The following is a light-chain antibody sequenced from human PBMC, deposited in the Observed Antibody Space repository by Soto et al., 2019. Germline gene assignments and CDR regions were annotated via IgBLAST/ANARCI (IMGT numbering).Light chain of an antibody. V-gene: IGLV2-23*01. CDR1: SSDVGSYNL. Sequence: QSALTQPASVSGSPGQSITISCTGTSSDVGSYNLVSWYQQHPGKGPKLMIYEGSKRPSGVSNRFSGSKSGNTASLTISGLQAEDEADYYCCSYAGSRVFGGGTKLIVL. J-gene: IGLJ2*01. CDR2: EGS. CDR3: CSYAGSRV.